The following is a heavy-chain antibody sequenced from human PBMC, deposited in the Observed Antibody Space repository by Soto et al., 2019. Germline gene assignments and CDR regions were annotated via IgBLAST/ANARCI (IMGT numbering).Heavy chain of an antibody. CDR2: IHYSGTT. J-gene: IGHJ4*02. CDR3: AAGEASSRNLAPYYLDF. D-gene: IGHD6-13*01. Sequence: SETLSLTCTVSGGSMRNYFWTWIRQPRGKGLEWIGYIHYSGTTSFFPSYNPSLRSRVTISEDTSKNQFSLKLLSVTTADTAVYFCAAGEASSRNLAPYYLDFWGQGTLVTVSS. V-gene: IGHV4-59*01. CDR1: GGSMRNYF.